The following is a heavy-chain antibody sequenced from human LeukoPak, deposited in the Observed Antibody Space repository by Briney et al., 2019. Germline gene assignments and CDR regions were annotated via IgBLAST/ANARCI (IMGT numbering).Heavy chain of an antibody. D-gene: IGHD1-7*01. CDR2: MNPNSGGT. J-gene: IGHJ5*02. CDR3: ARSHRITGTRWFDP. V-gene: IGHV1-8*03. CDR1: GYTFTGYY. Sequence: ASVKVSCKASGYTFTGYYMHWVRQVAGQGLEWMGWMNPNSGGTGYAQKFQGRFTITWNTSITTAYMELSSLRSEDTAVYYCARSHRITGTRWFDPWGQGTLVTVSS.